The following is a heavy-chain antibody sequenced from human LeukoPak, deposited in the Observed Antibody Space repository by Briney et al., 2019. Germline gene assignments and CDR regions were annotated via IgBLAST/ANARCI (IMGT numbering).Heavy chain of an antibody. Sequence: SETLSLTCTVSGGSISSYYWSWIRQPPGKGLEWIGYIYYSGSTNYNPSLKSRVTISVDTSKNQFSLKLSSVTAADTAVYYCARDRITGTTDNWFDPWGQETLVTVSS. V-gene: IGHV4-59*01. CDR3: ARDRITGTTDNWFDP. CDR2: IYYSGST. J-gene: IGHJ5*02. D-gene: IGHD1-14*01. CDR1: GGSISSYY.